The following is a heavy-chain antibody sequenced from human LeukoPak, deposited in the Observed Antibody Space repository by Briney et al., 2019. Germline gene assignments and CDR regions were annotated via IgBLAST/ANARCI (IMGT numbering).Heavy chain of an antibody. Sequence: GGSLRLSCAASGFTVSSNYMSWVRQAPGKGLEWVSSISSSSSYIYYADSVKGRFTISRDNAKNSLYLQMNSLRAEDTAVYYCARFYYYDSSGQGYYYGMDVWGQGTTVTVSS. D-gene: IGHD3-22*01. CDR2: ISSSSSYI. V-gene: IGHV3-21*01. CDR1: GFTVSSNY. J-gene: IGHJ6*02. CDR3: ARFYYYDSSGQGYYYGMDV.